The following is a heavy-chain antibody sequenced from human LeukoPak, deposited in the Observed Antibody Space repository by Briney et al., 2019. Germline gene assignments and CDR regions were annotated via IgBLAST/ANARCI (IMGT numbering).Heavy chain of an antibody. CDR1: GYSFTSYW. CDR3: ARHLAVAGSDAFDI. D-gene: IGHD6-19*01. Sequence: NRGETLQISCKGSGYSFTSYWSCCGRQMPGKSLEWMWIIYPGDSDTRYSPSFQGQVTISADKSISTAYLQWSSLNASDTAMYYCARHLAVAGSDAFDIWGQGTMVTVSS. CDR2: IYPGDSDT. J-gene: IGHJ3*02. V-gene: IGHV5-51*01.